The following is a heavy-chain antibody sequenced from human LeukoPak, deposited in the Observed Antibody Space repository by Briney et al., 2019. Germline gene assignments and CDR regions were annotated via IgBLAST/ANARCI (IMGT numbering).Heavy chain of an antibody. CDR1: GFTFSDYH. CDR3: TRSSYCSSTNCYMTSSPADS. J-gene: IGHJ4*02. D-gene: IGHD2-2*02. CDR2: ISSSGSTT. Sequence: GGSLRLSCAASGFTFSDYHMSWIRQAPGKGLEWISSISSSGSTTHYADSMKGRFTISRDNAQNSLFLQINSLRAEDTAVFYCTRSSYCSSTNCYMTSSPADSWGLGTLVTVSS. V-gene: IGHV3-11*04.